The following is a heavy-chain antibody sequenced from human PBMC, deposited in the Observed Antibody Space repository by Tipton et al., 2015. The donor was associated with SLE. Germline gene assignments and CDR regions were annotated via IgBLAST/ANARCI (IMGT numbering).Heavy chain of an antibody. D-gene: IGHD5-18*01. CDR2: ISWNSGSI. CDR1: GFTFDDYA. CDR3: AKAGIYSYGFRYYYYMDV. Sequence: SLRLSCAASGFTFDDYAMHWVLQAPGKGLECVTGISWNSGSIGYADSVKGRFTISRDNAKNSLYLQMNSLRAEDTALYYCAKAGIYSYGFRYYYYMDVWGKGTTVTVS. J-gene: IGHJ6*03. V-gene: IGHV3-9*01.